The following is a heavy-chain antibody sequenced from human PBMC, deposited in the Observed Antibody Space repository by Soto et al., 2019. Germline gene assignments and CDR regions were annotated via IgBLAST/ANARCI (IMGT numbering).Heavy chain of an antibody. Sequence: GGSLRLSCAASGFICSSYDMSWVRQAPGKGLEWVSTILVGGSTHYEDSVTGRFTIFRDTSKNTVFLQMNSLTAGDTAVYYCAKATAPSGGPFDICGQGTMVTVSS. D-gene: IGHD1-1*01. V-gene: IGHV3-23*01. CDR3: AKATAPSGGPFDI. CDR1: GFICSSYD. CDR2: ILVGGST. J-gene: IGHJ3*02.